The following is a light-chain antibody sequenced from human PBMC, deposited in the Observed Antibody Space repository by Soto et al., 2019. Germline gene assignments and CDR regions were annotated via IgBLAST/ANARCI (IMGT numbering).Light chain of an antibody. CDR1: QSVSSY. CDR3: HHRGKWSRT. Sequence: EIVLTQSPATLSLSPGERATLSCRASQSVSSYLACYQQKPGQDPRLLIYGASNRATGIPSRFSGSGSGTGFTLTISSLEPEAFAVYCCHHRGKWSRTFGQGTELEIK. J-gene: IGKJ2*01. CDR2: GAS. V-gene: IGKV3-11*01.